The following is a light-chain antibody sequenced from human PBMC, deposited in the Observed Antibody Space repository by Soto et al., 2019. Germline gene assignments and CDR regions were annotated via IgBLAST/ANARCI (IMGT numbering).Light chain of an antibody. V-gene: IGLV2-14*01. CDR2: EVA. Sequence: QSALTQPASVSGSPGQSITISCTGTNSDIGFYNYVSWYQQHPGEAPKLIIYEVAKRPSGVSSRFSVSKSGNTASLTISGLQAEDEADYHCSSYTSSSPLYVFGTGTKLTVL. J-gene: IGLJ1*01. CDR1: NSDIGFYNY. CDR3: SSYTSSSPLYV.